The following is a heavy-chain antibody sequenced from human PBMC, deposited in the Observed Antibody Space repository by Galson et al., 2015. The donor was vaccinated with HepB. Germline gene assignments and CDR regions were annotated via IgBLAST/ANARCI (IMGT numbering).Heavy chain of an antibody. J-gene: IGHJ4*02. D-gene: IGHD6-6*01. Sequence: CAISGDSVSSNSAAWNWIRQSPSGGLEWLGRTYYRSKWYSDYAVSVKSRITINPDTSKNQFSLQLNSVTPEDTAVYYCAREARGLFDYWGQGTLVTVSS. CDR1: GDSVSSNSAA. CDR3: AREARGLFDY. V-gene: IGHV6-1*01. CDR2: TYYRSKWYS.